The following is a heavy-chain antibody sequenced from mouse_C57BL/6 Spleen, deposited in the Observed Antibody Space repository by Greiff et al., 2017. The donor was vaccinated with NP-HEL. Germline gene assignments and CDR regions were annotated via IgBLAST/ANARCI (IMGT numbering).Heavy chain of an antibody. CDR3: ARGNWDVGAWFAY. CDR1: GFTFSDYG. J-gene: IGHJ3*01. V-gene: IGHV5-17*01. D-gene: IGHD4-1*01. CDR2: ISSGSSTI. Sequence: EVQVVESGGGLVKPGGSLKLSCAASGFTFSDYGMHWVRQAPEKGLEWVAYISSGSSTIYYADTVKGRFTISRDNAKNTLFLQMTSLRSEDTAMYYCARGNWDVGAWFAYWGQGTLVTVSA.